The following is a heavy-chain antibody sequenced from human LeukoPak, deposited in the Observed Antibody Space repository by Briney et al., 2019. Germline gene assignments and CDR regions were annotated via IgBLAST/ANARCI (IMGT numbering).Heavy chain of an antibody. CDR2: INPNSGGT. V-gene: IGHV1-2*02. CDR1: GYTFTGYY. J-gene: IGHJ1*01. Sequence: ASVKVSCKASGYTFTGYYIHWVRQAPGQGLEWMGWINPNSGGTNYAQKFQGRVTMTRDTSISTAYMELSRLRSDDTAVYYCARGRITIFGVGFAGYFQHWGQGTLVTVSS. D-gene: IGHD3-3*01. CDR3: ARGRITIFGVGFAGYFQH.